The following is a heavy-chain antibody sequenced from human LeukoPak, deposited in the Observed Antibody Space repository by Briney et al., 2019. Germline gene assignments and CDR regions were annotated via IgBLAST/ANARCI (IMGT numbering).Heavy chain of an antibody. J-gene: IGHJ4*02. CDR1: GYTFTSDY. D-gene: IGHD3-16*02. CDR3: ARDYRENYFDY. V-gene: IGHV1-46*01. Sequence: ASVKVSCKASGYTFTSDYMDWVRQAPGQGLEWMGIINPSGGSTSYAQKFQGRVTMTRDTSTSTVYMELSSLRSEDTAVYYCARDYRENYFDYWGQGTLVTVSS. CDR2: INPSGGST.